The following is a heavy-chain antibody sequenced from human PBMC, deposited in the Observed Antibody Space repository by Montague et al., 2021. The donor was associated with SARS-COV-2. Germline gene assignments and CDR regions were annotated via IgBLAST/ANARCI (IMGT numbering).Heavy chain of an antibody. J-gene: IGHJ6*02. CDR2: TYYRSKWYN. V-gene: IGHV6-1*01. Sequence: CTISGDSVSINRATWNWVRQSPSRGLELLGRTYYRSKWYNDYAVXXRGRVTINLDTSKNQFSLQLNSVTPEDTAIYYCTSGREGNYNVMDVWGQGTTVTVSS. CDR1: GDSVSINRAT. D-gene: IGHD1-1*01. CDR3: TSGREGNYNVMDV.